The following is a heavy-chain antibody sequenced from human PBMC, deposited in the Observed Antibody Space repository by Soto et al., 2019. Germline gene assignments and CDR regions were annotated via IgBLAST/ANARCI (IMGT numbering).Heavy chain of an antibody. CDR2: ISAYNGNT. J-gene: IGHJ1*01. CDR3: ARDLGYYYDSSGFYSYFQY. Sequence: GASVKVSCKASGYTFTSYGTSWVRQAPGQGLEWMGWISAYNGNTNYAQKLQGRVTITTDTSTSTAYMELRSLRSDDTAVYYCARDLGYYYDSSGFYSYFQYWGQGTLVTVSS. D-gene: IGHD3-22*01. V-gene: IGHV1-18*01. CDR1: GYTFTSYG.